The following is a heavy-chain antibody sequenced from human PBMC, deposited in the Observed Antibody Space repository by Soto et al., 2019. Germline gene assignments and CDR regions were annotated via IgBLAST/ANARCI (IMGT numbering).Heavy chain of an antibody. CDR2: IIPILGIA. J-gene: IGHJ4*02. CDR1: GGTFSSYT. V-gene: IGHV1-69*02. CDR3: ARLGMTRDMVLTGFGPE. D-gene: IGHD3-9*01. Sequence: QVQLVQSGAEVKKPGSSVKVSCKASGGTFSSYTISWVRQAPGQGLEWMGRIIPILGIANYAQKFQGRVTITADKSTSTAYMELSSLRSEDTAVYYCARLGMTRDMVLTGFGPEWGQGTLVTVSS.